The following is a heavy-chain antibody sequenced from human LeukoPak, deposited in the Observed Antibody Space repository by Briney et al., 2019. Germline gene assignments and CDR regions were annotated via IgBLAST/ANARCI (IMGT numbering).Heavy chain of an antibody. CDR1: GFTFSSYA. CDR3: AHSSITIFGVVLGAFDI. V-gene: IGHV3-30-3*01. Sequence: GGSLRLSCAASGFTFSSYAMHWVRQAPGKGLEWVAVISYDGSNKYYADSVKGRFTISRDNSKNTLYLQMNSLRAEDTAVYYCAHSSITIFGVVLGAFDIWGQGTMVTVSS. J-gene: IGHJ3*02. CDR2: ISYDGSNK. D-gene: IGHD3-3*01.